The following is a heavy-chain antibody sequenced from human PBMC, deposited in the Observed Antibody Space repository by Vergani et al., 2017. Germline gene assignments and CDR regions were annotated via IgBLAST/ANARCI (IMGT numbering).Heavy chain of an antibody. Sequence: EVQLVESGGGVVRPGGSLRLSCAASGFTFDDYGMSWVRQAPGKGLEWVSSISSSSGYLYYADSVKGRFTISRDNAKNSLYLQMNSLRAEDTAVYYCARGAPGSSSWVLFPDWGQGTLVTVSS. CDR2: ISSSSGYL. D-gene: IGHD6-13*01. J-gene: IGHJ4*02. CDR1: GFTFDDYG. CDR3: ARGAPGSSSWVLFPD. V-gene: IGHV3-21*01.